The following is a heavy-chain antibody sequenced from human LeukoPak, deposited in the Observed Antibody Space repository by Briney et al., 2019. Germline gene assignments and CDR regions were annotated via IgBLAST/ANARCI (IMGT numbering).Heavy chain of an antibody. CDR2: IYYSGST. CDR1: GGSISSYY. Sequence: PSETLSLTCTVSGGSISSYYWSWIRQPPGKGLEWIGYIYYSGSTNYNPSLKSRVIISVDTSKNQFSLKLSSVTAADTAVYYCARDIYGGFDYWGQGTLVTVSS. J-gene: IGHJ4*02. D-gene: IGHD4-23*01. V-gene: IGHV4-59*01. CDR3: ARDIYGGFDY.